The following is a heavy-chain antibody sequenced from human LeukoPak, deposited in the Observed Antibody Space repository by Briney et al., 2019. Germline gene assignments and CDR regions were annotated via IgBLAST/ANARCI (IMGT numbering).Heavy chain of an antibody. V-gene: IGHV3-7*01. CDR3: ATLFYDYVWGSFRSPMDY. D-gene: IGHD3-16*02. J-gene: IGHJ4*02. Sequence: GGSLRLSCAASGFTFSTYAMTWVRQAPGKGLEWVANIKQDGSEKYYVDSVKGRFTISRDNAKNSLYLQMNSLRAEDTAVYYCATLFYDYVWGSFRSPMDYWGQGTPVTVSS. CDR2: IKQDGSEK. CDR1: GFTFSTYA.